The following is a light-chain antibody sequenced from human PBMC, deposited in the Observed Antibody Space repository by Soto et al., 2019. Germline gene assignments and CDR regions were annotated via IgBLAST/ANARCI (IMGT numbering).Light chain of an antibody. CDR2: QSN. Sequence: QSVLSQPPSVSAAPGQTVTISCSGSTSNIGDNFVSWYQHLPGTAPKLLIYQSNKRPSGIPDRFSGSKSGTSATLDITGLQTGDEADYYCGTWDSSLRVVFGGGTKLTVL. CDR3: GTWDSSLRVV. J-gene: IGLJ2*01. V-gene: IGLV1-51*01. CDR1: TSNIGDNF.